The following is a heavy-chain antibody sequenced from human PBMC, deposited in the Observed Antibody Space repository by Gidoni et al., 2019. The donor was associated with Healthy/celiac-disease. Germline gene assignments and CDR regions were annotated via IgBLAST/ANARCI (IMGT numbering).Heavy chain of an antibody. V-gene: IGHV3-21*01. Sequence: EVQLVESGGGLVKPGGSLRLSCAASGFTFSSYSMNWVRQAPGKGLEGVSSISSSSSYIYYADSVKGRFTISRDNAKNSLYLQMNSLRAEDTAVYYCARGWTGFWDYYYGMDVWGQGTTVTVSS. CDR1: GFTFSSYS. CDR3: ARGWTGFWDYYYGMDV. J-gene: IGHJ6*02. D-gene: IGHD3-16*01. CDR2: ISSSSSYI.